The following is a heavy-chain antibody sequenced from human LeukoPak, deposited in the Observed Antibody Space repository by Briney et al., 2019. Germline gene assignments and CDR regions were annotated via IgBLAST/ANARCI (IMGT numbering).Heavy chain of an antibody. J-gene: IGHJ3*02. CDR2: VSSGGGSGATK. CDR1: GFTFSNYE. V-gene: IGHV3-48*03. Sequence: GGSLRLSCVASGFTFSNYEMNWVRQAPGKGLEWVAFVSSGGGSGATKSYADSVKGRFTISRDNAKKSLYPQVNSLRAEDTAVYYCARGITMKSSAAFDIWGQGTMVTVSS. CDR3: ARGITMKSSAAFDI. D-gene: IGHD3-3*01.